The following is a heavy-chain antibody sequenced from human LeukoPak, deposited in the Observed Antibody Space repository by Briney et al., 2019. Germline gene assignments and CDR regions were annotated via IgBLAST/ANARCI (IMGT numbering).Heavy chain of an antibody. V-gene: IGHV3-23*01. CDR3: AKGQELDDGVFDS. Sequence: GGSLRLSCAASGFTFSSIAMTWVRQSPGKGLEWVSSIRSNGDTTYNADSVKGRFTISRDNSKNTLYLQMNSLRVEDTAIYYCAKGQELDDGVFDSWGQGTLVTVSS. D-gene: IGHD1-1*01. CDR2: IRSNGDTT. CDR1: GFTFSSIA. J-gene: IGHJ4*02.